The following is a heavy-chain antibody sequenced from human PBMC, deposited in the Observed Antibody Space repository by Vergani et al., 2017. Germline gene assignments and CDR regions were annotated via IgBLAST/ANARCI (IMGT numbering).Heavy chain of an antibody. CDR2: VFHSGSA. V-gene: IGHV4-38-2*02. CDR3: ARQFWVSQGVGAFET. CDR1: GYSISRGYY. D-gene: IGHD3-16*01. J-gene: IGHJ3*02. Sequence: QVQLQESGPGLVKPSETLSLTCSVSGYSISRGYYWGWIRQPPGKGLEWIATVFHSGSAYYNPSLRRRVTISVETSKNQYSLRLTTLTAADTAVYYGARQFWVSQGVGAFETWGRGTEGTVSA.